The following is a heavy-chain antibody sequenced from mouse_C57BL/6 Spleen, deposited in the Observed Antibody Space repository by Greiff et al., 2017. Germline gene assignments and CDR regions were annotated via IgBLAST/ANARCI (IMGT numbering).Heavy chain of an antibody. CDR2: IDPENGDT. D-gene: IGHD1-1*01. J-gene: IGHJ2*01. Sequence: EVQLKLSGAELVRPGASVKLSCTASGFYIQDAYMHWVKQRPVQGLAWIGWIDPENGDTEYASKFQGKATIPADTSSNTAYLQLSSLTSEDTAVYYCATSGNYGSSFDYWGQGTTLTVSS. V-gene: IGHV14-4*01. CDR3: ATSGNYGSSFDY. CDR1: GFYIQDAY.